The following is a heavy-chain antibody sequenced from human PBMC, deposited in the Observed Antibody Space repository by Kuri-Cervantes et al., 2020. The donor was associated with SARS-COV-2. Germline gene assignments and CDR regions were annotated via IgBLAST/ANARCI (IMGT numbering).Heavy chain of an antibody. CDR1: GFTFSSYA. Sequence: GGSLRLSCAASGFTFSSYAMSWVRQAPGKGLEWVSAISGSGGSTYYADSVKGRFTISRDNAKNSLYLQMNSLRAGDTAVYYCARGVDTAMGHYYYYYMDVWGKGTTVTVS. CDR3: ARGVDTAMGHYYYYYMDV. V-gene: IGHV3-23*01. J-gene: IGHJ6*03. CDR2: ISGSGGST. D-gene: IGHD5-18*01.